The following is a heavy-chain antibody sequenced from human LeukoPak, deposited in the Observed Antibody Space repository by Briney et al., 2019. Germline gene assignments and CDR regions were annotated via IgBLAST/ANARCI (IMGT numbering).Heavy chain of an antibody. CDR1: GFTFSTYG. CDR3: AKGALREIPGRLSYFDY. J-gene: IGHJ4*02. CDR2: VRYDGGKK. Sequence: PGGSLRLSCAASGFTFSTYGMHWVRQAPGKGLEWVAFVRYDGGKKYYTNSVKGRFTISRDNSKNTLYLQMNSLRAEGTVVYYCAKGALREIPGRLSYFDYWGQGTLVTVSS. D-gene: IGHD1-14*01. V-gene: IGHV3-30*02.